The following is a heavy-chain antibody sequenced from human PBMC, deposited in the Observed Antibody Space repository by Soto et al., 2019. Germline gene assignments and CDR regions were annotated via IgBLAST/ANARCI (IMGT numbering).Heavy chain of an antibody. CDR2: ISSSSSYI. CDR1: GFTFSSYS. Sequence: EVQLVESGGGLVKPGGSLRLSCAASGFTFSSYSMNWVRQAPGKGLEWVSSISSSSSYIYYADSVKGRFTISRDNAKNSLYLQMNRLRAEDTAVYYCARDRTSGKEVDYWGQGTLVTVSS. J-gene: IGHJ4*02. D-gene: IGHD3-10*01. V-gene: IGHV3-21*01. CDR3: ARDRTSGKEVDY.